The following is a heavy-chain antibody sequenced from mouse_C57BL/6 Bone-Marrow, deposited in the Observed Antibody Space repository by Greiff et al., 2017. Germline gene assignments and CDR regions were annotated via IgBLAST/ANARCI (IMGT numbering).Heavy chain of an antibody. CDR1: GYTFTSYG. CDR3: ARTLDGYYPPWFAY. CDR2: IYPRSGNT. J-gene: IGHJ3*01. D-gene: IGHD2-3*01. V-gene: IGHV1-81*01. Sequence: LVESGAELARPGASVKLSCKASGYTFTSYGISWVKQRTGQGLEWIGEIYPRSGNTYYNEKFKGKATLTADKSSSTAYMELRSLTSEDSAVYFCARTLDGYYPPWFAYWGQGTLVTVSA.